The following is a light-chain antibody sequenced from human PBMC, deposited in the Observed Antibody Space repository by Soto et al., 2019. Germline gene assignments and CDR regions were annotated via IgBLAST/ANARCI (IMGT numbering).Light chain of an antibody. V-gene: IGLV2-14*01. CDR1: SSDIGDYDY. Sequence: QSALTQPASVSGSPGQSITISCTGTSSDIGDYDYVSWYQHLPGKAPTLLIFDVTHRPSGVSDRFSGSKSGNTASLTISGVRPEDEADYYCCSYTDIALDVVFGGGTKVTVL. J-gene: IGLJ2*01. CDR2: DVT. CDR3: CSYTDIALDVV.